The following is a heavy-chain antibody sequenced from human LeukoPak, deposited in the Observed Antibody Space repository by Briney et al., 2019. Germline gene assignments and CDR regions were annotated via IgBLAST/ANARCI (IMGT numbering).Heavy chain of an antibody. J-gene: IGHJ5*02. V-gene: IGHV3-74*01. CDR1: GFAFNTYW. CDR2: INGDGSST. Sequence: PGGSLRLSCVASGFAFNTYWMHWVRQAPGKGLVWVSRINGDGSSTSYADSVKGRFTISRDNAKNTLYLQMNSLRAEDTAVYSCARDLQYTLIWSDPWGQGTLVTVSS. CDR3: ARDLQYTLIWSDP. D-gene: IGHD2-2*02.